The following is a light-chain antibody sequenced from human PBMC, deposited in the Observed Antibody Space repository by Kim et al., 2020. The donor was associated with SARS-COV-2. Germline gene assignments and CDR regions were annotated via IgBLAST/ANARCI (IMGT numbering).Light chain of an antibody. CDR3: QKYDSAPWT. J-gene: IGKJ1*01. CDR1: QDIANY. CDR2: AAS. V-gene: IGKV1-27*01. Sequence: SESVGDGVTITCRASQDIANYLVWYQQKPGKVPRVLVYAASALKSGVPSRFSGSRSGTDFTLTISNLQPEDVATYYCQKYDSAPWTFGQGTKLGI.